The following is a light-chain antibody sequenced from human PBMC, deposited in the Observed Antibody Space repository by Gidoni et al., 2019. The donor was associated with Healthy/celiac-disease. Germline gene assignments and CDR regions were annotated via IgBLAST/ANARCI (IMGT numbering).Light chain of an antibody. CDR2: QDS. J-gene: IGLJ2*01. CDR3: QAWDSSTGVV. CDR1: KLGDKY. Sequence: SYELTQPPPGSVSPGQTASITCSGDKLGDKYACWYQQKPGQSPVLVIYQDSKRPSGIPERFSGSNSGNTATLTISGTQAMDEADYYCQAWDSSTGVVFGGGTKLTVL. V-gene: IGLV3-1*01.